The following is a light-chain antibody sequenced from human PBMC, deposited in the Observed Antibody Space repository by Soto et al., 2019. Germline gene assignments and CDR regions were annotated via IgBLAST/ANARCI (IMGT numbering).Light chain of an antibody. CDR1: QSVSSN. CDR3: QQYNSWSWT. CDR2: GAS. J-gene: IGKJ1*01. Sequence: EIVMTQSPATLSVSAGERATLSCRASQSVSSNLAWYQQKPGQAHRLLIYGASTRATGIPARFSGSGSGTEFTLTISSLQSEDIEVYDCQQYNSWSWTFGQGTKVDIK. V-gene: IGKV3-15*01.